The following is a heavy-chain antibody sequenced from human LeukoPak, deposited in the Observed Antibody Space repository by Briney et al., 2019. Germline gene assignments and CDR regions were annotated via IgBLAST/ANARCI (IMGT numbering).Heavy chain of an antibody. D-gene: IGHD1-1*01. V-gene: IGHV3-7*01. CDR3: AREYGGGWNDY. J-gene: IGHJ4*02. CDR1: GFTFTNHW. CDR2: IREDGSET. Sequence: PGGSLRLSCVATGFTFTNHWMSWVRQTLGKGLECVAKIREDGSETHYVDSVKGRFTISRDNARNSLFLQMNNLRAEDTAVYDCAREYGGGWNDYWGQGTLVTVSS.